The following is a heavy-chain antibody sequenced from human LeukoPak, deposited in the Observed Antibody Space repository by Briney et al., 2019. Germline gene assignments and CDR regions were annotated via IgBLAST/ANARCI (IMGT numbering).Heavy chain of an antibody. D-gene: IGHD3-16*01. J-gene: IGHJ4*02. V-gene: IGHV3-66*01. CDR2: IYSGGST. CDR1: GFTVSSNY. Sequence: GGSLRLSCAASGFTVSSNYMSWVRQAPGKGLEWVSVIYSGGSTYYADSVKGRFTISRDNSKNTLYLQMNSLRAEDTAVYYCAREDAYTGLDYWGQGTLVTVSS. CDR3: AREDAYTGLDY.